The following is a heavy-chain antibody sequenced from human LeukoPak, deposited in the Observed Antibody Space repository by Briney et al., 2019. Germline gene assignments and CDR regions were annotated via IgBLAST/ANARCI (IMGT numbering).Heavy chain of an antibody. Sequence: GGSLRLSCAASGFTFSDYYMSWIRQAPGKGLEWVSYMSGSSSTIYYADSVKGRFTISRGNAKNSLYLQLNSLRAEDTAVYYCVRDRDGYSTFDYWGQGSLVTVSS. CDR2: MSGSSSTI. D-gene: IGHD5-24*01. V-gene: IGHV3-11*01. CDR3: VRDRDGYSTFDY. J-gene: IGHJ4*02. CDR1: GFTFSDYY.